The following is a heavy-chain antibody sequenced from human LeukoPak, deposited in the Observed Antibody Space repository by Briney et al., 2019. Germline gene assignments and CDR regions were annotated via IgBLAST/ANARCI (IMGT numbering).Heavy chain of an antibody. V-gene: IGHV4-34*01. D-gene: IGHD5-18*01. Sequence: SETLSLTCAVYGGSFSGYYWSWIRQPPGKGLEWIGEINHSGSTNYNPSLKSRVTISVDTSKNQFSLKLSSVTAADTAVYYCARRGRGYSYGSYGYPYYLDYWGQGTLVTVSS. CDR3: ARRGRGYSYGSYGYPYYLDY. J-gene: IGHJ4*02. CDR1: GGSFSGYY. CDR2: INHSGST.